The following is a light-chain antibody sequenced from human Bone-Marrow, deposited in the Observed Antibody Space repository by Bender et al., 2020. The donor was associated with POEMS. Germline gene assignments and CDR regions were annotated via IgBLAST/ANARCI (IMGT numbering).Light chain of an antibody. CDR1: SSDVGGYNY. Sequence: QSALTQPASMSGSPGQSITISCTGTSSDVGGYNYVSWYQQKPGKAPKLLIYDVSRRPSGVSSRFSGSKSGNTASLTISGLQAEDEADYYCSSYTSSSAVVFGGGTKLTVL. CDR2: DVS. CDR3: SSYTSSSAVV. J-gene: IGLJ2*01. V-gene: IGLV2-14*01.